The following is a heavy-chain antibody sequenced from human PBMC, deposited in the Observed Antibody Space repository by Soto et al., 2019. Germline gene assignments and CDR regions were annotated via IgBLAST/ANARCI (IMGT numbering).Heavy chain of an antibody. CDR1: GGSFSGYY. D-gene: IGHD2-21*02. CDR3: ARDLWGYCGTDCYPLDV. Sequence: SETLSLTCAVYGGSFSGYYWSWIRQPPGKGLEWIGDINHSGSTNYNPSHKSRVTISVDTSKNQFSLKLNSVTAADTAVYYCARDLWGYCGTDCYPLDVWGQGTTVTVSS. J-gene: IGHJ6*02. CDR2: INHSGST. V-gene: IGHV4-34*01.